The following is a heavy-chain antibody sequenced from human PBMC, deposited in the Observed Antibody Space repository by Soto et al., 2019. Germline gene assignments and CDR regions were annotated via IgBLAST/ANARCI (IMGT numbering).Heavy chain of an antibody. V-gene: IGHV3-15*01. CDR1: GFTFSNAW. J-gene: IGHJ4*02. CDR2: IKSKTDGGTT. Sequence: GGSLRLSCAASGFTFSNAWMSWVRQAPGKGLEWVGRIKSKTDGGTTDYAAPVKGRFTISRDDSKNTLYLQMNSLKTEDTAVYYCTTEGFYGSGSYFFDYWGQGTLVTVSS. CDR3: TTEGFYGSGSYFFDY. D-gene: IGHD3-10*01.